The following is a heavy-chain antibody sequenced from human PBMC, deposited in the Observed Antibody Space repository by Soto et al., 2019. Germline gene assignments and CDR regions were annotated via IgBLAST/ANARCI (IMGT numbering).Heavy chain of an antibody. CDR1: GGSISSGGYY. D-gene: IGHD3-22*01. Sequence: SETLSLTCTVSGGSISSGGYYWSWIRQHPGKGLEWIGYIYYSGSTYYNPSLKSRVTISVDTSKNQFSLKLSSVTAADTAVYYCARQSAYYDSSGYYSDQFDYWGQGTLVTVSS. CDR3: ARQSAYYDSSGYYSDQFDY. CDR2: IYYSGST. V-gene: IGHV4-31*03. J-gene: IGHJ4*02.